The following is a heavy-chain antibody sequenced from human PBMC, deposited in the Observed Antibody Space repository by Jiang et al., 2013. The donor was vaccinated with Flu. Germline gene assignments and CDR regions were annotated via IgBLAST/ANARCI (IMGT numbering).Heavy chain of an antibody. V-gene: IGHV4-39*01. CDR1: GGSISSSSYY. D-gene: IGHD3-10*01. J-gene: IGHJ4*02. CDR2: IYYSGST. CDR3: ARHLSGSWLPHDY. Sequence: PGLVKPSETLSLTCTVSGGSISSSSYYWGWIRQPPGKGLEWIGSIYYSGSTYYNPSLKSRVTISVDTSKNQFSLKLSSVTAADTAVYYCARHLSGSWLPHDYWGQGTLVTVSS.